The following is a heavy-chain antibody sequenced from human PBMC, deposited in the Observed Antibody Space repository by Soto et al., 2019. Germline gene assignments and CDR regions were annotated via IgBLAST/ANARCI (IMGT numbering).Heavy chain of an antibody. CDR3: ARDSPSYSDILTGPEAYYGMDV. CDR2: IIPIFGTA. CDR1: GGTFSSYA. J-gene: IGHJ6*02. V-gene: IGHV1-69*06. D-gene: IGHD3-9*01. Sequence: SVKVSCKASGGTFSSYAISWVRQAPGQGLEWMGGIIPIFGTANYAQKFQGRVTITADKSTSTAYMELSSLRSEDTAVYYCARDSPSYSDILTGPEAYYGMDVWGQGTTVTVSS.